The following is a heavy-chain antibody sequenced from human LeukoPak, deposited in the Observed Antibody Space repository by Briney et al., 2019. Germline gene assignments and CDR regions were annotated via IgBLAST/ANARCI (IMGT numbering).Heavy chain of an antibody. V-gene: IGHV3-23*01. J-gene: IGHJ6*02. D-gene: IGHD5-12*01. Sequence: PGGSLRLSCAASGFTFSSYAMSWVRQAPGKGLEWVSAISGSGGSTYYADSVKGRFTISRDNAKDSLYLQMNSLRDEDTAVYYCARVIVATTWIYYYGMDVWGQGTTVTVSS. CDR3: ARVIVATTWIYYYGMDV. CDR1: GFTFSSYA. CDR2: ISGSGGST.